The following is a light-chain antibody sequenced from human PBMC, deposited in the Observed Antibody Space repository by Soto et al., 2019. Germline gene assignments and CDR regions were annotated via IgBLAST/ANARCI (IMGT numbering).Light chain of an antibody. J-gene: IGLJ3*02. CDR2: LNSDGSH. CDR1: SGHSSYA. Sequence: QSVLTQSPSASASLGASVKLTCTLSSGHSSYAIAWHQQQPEKGPRYLMKLNSDGSHSKGDGIPDRFSGSSSGAERYLTISSLQSEDEADYYGQTWGTGIWVFGEGTKVTVL. V-gene: IGLV4-69*01. CDR3: QTWGTGIWV.